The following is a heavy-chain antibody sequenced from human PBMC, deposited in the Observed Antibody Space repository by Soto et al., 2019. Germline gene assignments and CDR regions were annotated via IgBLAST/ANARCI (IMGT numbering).Heavy chain of an antibody. CDR3: ARNGDFDYDAFDV. V-gene: IGHV3-23*01. D-gene: IGHD3-16*01. Sequence: VGSLRLSCAASDSTIRRYAMSWVRQSPGKGLEWVSGITGNSARIYYADSVKGRFSISRDNSKNTLYLQMDTLRAEDTAVYYCARNGDFDYDAFDVWGQGTVFIVS. CDR1: DSTIRRYA. J-gene: IGHJ3*01. CDR2: ITGNSARI.